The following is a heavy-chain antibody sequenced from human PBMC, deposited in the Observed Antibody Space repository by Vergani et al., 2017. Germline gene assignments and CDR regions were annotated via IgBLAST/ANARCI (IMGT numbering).Heavy chain of an antibody. J-gene: IGHJ4*02. CDR2: INHSGST. CDR1: GGSFSGYY. CDR3: ARGRRGSSSHYFDY. V-gene: IGHV4-34*01. D-gene: IGHD6-6*01. Sequence: QVQLQQWGAGLLKPSETLSLTCAVYGGSFSGYYWSWIRQPPGKGLEWIGVINHSGSTNYNPSLKSRVTISVDTSKNQFSLKLSSVTAADTAVYYCARGRRGSSSHYFDYWGQGTLVTVSS.